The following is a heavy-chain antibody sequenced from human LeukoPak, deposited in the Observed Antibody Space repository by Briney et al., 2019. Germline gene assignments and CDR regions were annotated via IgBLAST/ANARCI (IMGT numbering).Heavy chain of an antibody. CDR2: SNDSGGT. Sequence: SKTLSLTCAVYGGTFSGYYWSWIRQPPGKRLEWVGESNDSGGTNYNPSLKSRVTISADKSKNQVSLKLTSVTAADTAVYYCARLSVIVGAALEYYYYYTDVWGQGTTVTVSS. J-gene: IGHJ6*03. V-gene: IGHV4-34*01. CDR1: GGTFSGYY. CDR3: ARLSVIVGAALEYYYYYTDV. D-gene: IGHD1-26*01.